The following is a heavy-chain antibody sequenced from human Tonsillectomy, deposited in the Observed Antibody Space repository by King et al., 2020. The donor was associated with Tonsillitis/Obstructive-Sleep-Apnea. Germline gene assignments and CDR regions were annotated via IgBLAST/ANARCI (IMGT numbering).Heavy chain of an antibody. CDR2: IYYSGGT. V-gene: IGHV4-39*01. CDR3: ARRGPLYYYDSSGYSYYFDY. D-gene: IGHD3-22*01. Sequence: QLQESGPGLVKPSETLSLTCTVSGGSISSSSYYWGWIRQPPGKGLEWIGSIYYSGGTYYNPSLKSRVTISVDTSKNQFSLKLSSVTAADTAVYYCARRGPLYYYDSSGYSYYFDYWGQGTLVTVSS. J-gene: IGHJ4*02. CDR1: GGSISSSSYY.